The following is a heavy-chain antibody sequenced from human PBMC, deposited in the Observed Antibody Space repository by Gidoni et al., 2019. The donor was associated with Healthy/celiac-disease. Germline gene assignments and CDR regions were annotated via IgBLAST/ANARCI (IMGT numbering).Heavy chain of an antibody. CDR3: ATTLEPDYYYYMDV. Sequence: QVQLVESGGGVVQPGRSLRLSCAASGFTFSSYAMHWVRQAPGKGLEWVACISYDGSNKYYADSVKGRFTISRDNSKNTLYLQMNSLRAEDTAVYYCATTLEPDYYYYMDVWGKGTTVTVSS. CDR2: ISYDGSNK. CDR1: GFTFSSYA. V-gene: IGHV3-30-3*01. J-gene: IGHJ6*03. D-gene: IGHD1-1*01.